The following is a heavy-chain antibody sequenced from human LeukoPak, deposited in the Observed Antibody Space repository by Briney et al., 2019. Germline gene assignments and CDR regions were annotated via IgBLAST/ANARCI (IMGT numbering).Heavy chain of an antibody. Sequence: SETLSLTCTVSGGFISSYYWSWIRQPPGKGLEWIGYIYYSGSTNYNPSLKSRVTISVDSSKNQFSLKLSSVTAADTAVYYCARHAGSGWYHYWGQGTLVTVSS. CDR2: IYYSGST. D-gene: IGHD6-19*01. V-gene: IGHV4-59*08. CDR3: ARHAGSGWYHY. J-gene: IGHJ4*02. CDR1: GGFISSYY.